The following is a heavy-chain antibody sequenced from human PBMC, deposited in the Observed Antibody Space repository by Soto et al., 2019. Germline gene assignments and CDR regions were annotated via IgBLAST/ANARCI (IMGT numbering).Heavy chain of an antibody. Sequence: QVQLVQSGAEVKKPGASVKVSCKESVYTFTSYYMYWVRKAPGQGLEWMVIINPTSSTSYAQKFQGRVTMTSDTSTSTLSLELSSLRSVDMAVYYCARVYCSGCSCYGIDYCSQGTLVTVSS. CDR3: ARVYCSGCSCYGIDY. D-gene: IGHD2-15*01. CDR1: VYTFTSYY. CDR2: INPTSST. V-gene: IGHV1-46*01. J-gene: IGHJ4*02.